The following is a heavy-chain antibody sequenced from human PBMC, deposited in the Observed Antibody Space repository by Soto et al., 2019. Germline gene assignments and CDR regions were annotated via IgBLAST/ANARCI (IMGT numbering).Heavy chain of an antibody. J-gene: IGHJ6*04. CDR2: ISGYNGDT. CDR3: AKNRQPLYYYYGLDV. CDR1: GYTFTRYG. Sequence: QGHLVQSGAEVKKPGTSVKVSCTSSGYTFTRYGISWVRQAPGQGLEWMGWISGYNGDTNDAQNLQGRVTMTIDTSTSTAYMERRSLTSDAAAVYYCAKNRQPLYYYYGLDVWGKGTTVTVSS. V-gene: IGHV1-18*01.